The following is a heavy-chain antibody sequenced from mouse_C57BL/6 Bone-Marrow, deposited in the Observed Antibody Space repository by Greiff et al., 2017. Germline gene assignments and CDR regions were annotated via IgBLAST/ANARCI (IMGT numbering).Heavy chain of an antibody. CDR1: GYTFTSYW. V-gene: IGHV1-53*01. J-gene: IGHJ4*01. CDR2: INPSNGGT. Sequence: QVQLQQPGTELVKPGASVKLSCKASGYTFTSYWMHWVKQRPGQGLEWIGNINPSNGGTNYNEKYKGKDTLTVDKSSSTAYMQLSRLTSEDSAVYYCARDYYGSDDYAMDYGGQGTAATVSS. CDR3: ARDYYGSDDYAMDY. D-gene: IGHD1-1*01.